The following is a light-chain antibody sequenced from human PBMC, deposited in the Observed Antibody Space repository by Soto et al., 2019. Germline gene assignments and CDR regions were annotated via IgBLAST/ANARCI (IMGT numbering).Light chain of an antibody. V-gene: IGKV1-9*01. J-gene: IGKJ5*01. CDR2: AAS. CDR1: QGISSF. CDR3: QQLNSYPIT. Sequence: IPLTQSPSSLSASVGDSVTITCRASQGISSFLAWYQQKPGKAPKLLIYAASTLQSGVPSRFSGSGSGTDFTLTISSLQPEDFATYFCQQLNSYPITCGQGTRLEIE.